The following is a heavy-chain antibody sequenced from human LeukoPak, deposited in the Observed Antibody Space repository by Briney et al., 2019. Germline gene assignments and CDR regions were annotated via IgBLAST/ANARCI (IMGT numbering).Heavy chain of an antibody. Sequence: QPGRSLRLSCAASGFTFSSYAMHWVRQAPGKGLEWVAVISYDGSKKYYADSVKGRFTISRDNSNNTMYLQMNSLRAEDTAVYYCARDVTTMILVNDAFDIWGQGTMVTVSS. CDR3: ARDVTTMILVNDAFDI. J-gene: IGHJ3*02. CDR1: GFTFSSYA. D-gene: IGHD3-22*01. V-gene: IGHV3-30*04. CDR2: ISYDGSKK.